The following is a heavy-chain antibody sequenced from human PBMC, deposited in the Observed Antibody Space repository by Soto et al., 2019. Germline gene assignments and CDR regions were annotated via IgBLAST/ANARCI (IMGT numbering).Heavy chain of an antibody. Sequence: QVQLVESGGGVVQPGRSLRLSCAVSGFTFNSYAMHWVRQPPGKGLEWVAVISYDGSNKFYADSVKGRFTISRDSSKNTLSLQMNSLRAEDTAAYYCARDPNSVVVPNSALDYWGRGTLVTVPS. D-gene: IGHD2-15*01. CDR2: ISYDGSNK. CDR1: GFTFNSYA. V-gene: IGHV3-30-3*01. J-gene: IGHJ4*02. CDR3: ARDPNSVVVPNSALDY.